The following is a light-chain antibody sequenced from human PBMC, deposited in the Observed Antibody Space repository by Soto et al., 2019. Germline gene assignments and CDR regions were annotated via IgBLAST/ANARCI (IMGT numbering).Light chain of an antibody. Sequence: DIQMTRSPSSLSASVGDRVTITCQASQDIKKFLSWFQQKPGKAPKLLIYDASNLQTGVPPRFGGSGSGTDFTFTITSLQPEDIGTYFCQQYDNLPYIFGQGTRLEIK. CDR1: QDIKKF. CDR3: QQYDNLPYI. J-gene: IGKJ5*01. CDR2: DAS. V-gene: IGKV1-33*01.